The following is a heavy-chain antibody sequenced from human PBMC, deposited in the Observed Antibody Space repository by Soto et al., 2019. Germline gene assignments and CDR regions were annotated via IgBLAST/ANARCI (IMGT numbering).Heavy chain of an antibody. V-gene: IGHV1-69*06. Sequence: QVQLVPSGAEVKKPGSSVKVSCKASGGTFSSYAISWVRQAPGQGREWMGGIIPIFGTANYAQKFQGRVTITADKSTSTAYMELSSLRSEDTAVYYCARGRDGYNRKYYFDYWGQGTLVTVSS. CDR2: IIPIFGTA. CDR3: ARGRDGYNRKYYFDY. J-gene: IGHJ4*02. D-gene: IGHD5-12*01. CDR1: GGTFSSYA.